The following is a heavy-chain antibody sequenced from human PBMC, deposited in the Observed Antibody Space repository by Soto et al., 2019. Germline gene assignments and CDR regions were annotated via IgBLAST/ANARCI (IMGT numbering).Heavy chain of an antibody. CDR3: ARGALRTAVATRTDAFDI. CDR1: GYTFTNYG. V-gene: IGHV1-18*01. J-gene: IGHJ3*02. Sequence: ASVKVSCKASGYTFTNYGISWVRQAPGQGLEWMGWISGYNGDTNYAQKFQGRVTLTTDTSTSTAYMDLRSLRSDDTAVYYCARGALRTAVATRTDAFDIWG. CDR2: ISGYNGDT. D-gene: IGHD6-19*01.